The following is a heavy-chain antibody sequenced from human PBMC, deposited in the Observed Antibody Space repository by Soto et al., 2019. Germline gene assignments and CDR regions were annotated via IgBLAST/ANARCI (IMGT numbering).Heavy chain of an antibody. Sequence: GASVNVSCKASGGTFSSYAISWVRQAPGQGLEWMGGIIPIFGTANYAQKFQGRVTITADESTSTAYMELSSLRSEDTAVYYCARDGGRAVPTGGRHYGMDVWGQGTTVTVSS. CDR3: ARDGGRAVPTGGRHYGMDV. V-gene: IGHV1-69*13. J-gene: IGHJ6*02. D-gene: IGHD6-19*01. CDR1: GGTFSSYA. CDR2: IIPIFGTA.